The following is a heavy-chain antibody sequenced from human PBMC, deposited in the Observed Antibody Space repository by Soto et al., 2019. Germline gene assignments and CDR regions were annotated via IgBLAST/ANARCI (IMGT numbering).Heavy chain of an antibody. J-gene: IGHJ4*02. Sequence: LRLSCAASGFTFSTYGMHWVRQAPGKGLEWMTVIWYDGSQKYYGDSVNGRFTISRDNSKNTVYLQMNSLRVEDTAVYYCVKDHCGGDCYSEPYFDFWGRGSQVTVSS. D-gene: IGHD2-21*02. CDR2: IWYDGSQK. V-gene: IGHV3-33*06. CDR1: GFTFSTYG. CDR3: VKDHCGGDCYSEPYFDF.